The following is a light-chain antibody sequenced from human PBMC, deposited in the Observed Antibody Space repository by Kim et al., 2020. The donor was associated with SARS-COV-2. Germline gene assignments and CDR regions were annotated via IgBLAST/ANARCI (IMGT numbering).Light chain of an antibody. CDR1: QSLDNW. Sequence: ASVGDRVTITCRASQSLDNWLAWYQQEPGKAPKLLIYKASILGSGVPSRFSGSGSGTVFSLTISSLQPEDFGTYYCQYYNNYFISFGGGTKVDIK. CDR3: QYYNNYFIS. J-gene: IGKJ4*01. V-gene: IGKV1-5*03. CDR2: KAS.